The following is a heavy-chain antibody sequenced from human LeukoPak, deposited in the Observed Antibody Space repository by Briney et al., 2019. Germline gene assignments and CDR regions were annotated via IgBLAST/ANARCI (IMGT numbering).Heavy chain of an antibody. Sequence: GGSLRLSCAASGFTFSTYGMNWVRQAPGKGLEWVSGITPDAGRTYYADSVKGRFTISRDNSKNTLYLQMNSLRAEDTAVYYCAKEGITMIVVTDYWGQGTLVTVSS. CDR1: GFTFSTYG. D-gene: IGHD3-22*01. V-gene: IGHV3-23*01. CDR2: ITPDAGRT. J-gene: IGHJ4*02. CDR3: AKEGITMIVVTDY.